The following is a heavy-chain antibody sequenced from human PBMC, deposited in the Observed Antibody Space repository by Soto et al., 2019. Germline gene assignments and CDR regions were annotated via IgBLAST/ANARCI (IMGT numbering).Heavy chain of an antibody. CDR1: GFTFSSYA. V-gene: IGHV3-23*01. Sequence: GGSLRLSCAASGFTFSSYAMSWVRQAPGKGLEWVSAISGSGGSTYYADSVKGRFTISRDDSKNTLYLQMNSLRAEDTDVHYCAISVTVFGVVSGVTFYYFFGIDVWGQGTPVTVSS. CDR2: ISGSGGST. CDR3: AISVTVFGVVSGVTFYYFFGIDV. J-gene: IGHJ6*02. D-gene: IGHD3-3*01.